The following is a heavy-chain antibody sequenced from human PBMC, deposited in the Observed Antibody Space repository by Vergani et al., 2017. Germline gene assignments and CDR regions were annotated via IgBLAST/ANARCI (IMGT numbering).Heavy chain of an antibody. CDR2: IIPIFGTA. D-gene: IGHD3-10*01. CDR3: ARDFPSITMVRGVYYYYYYGMDV. V-gene: IGHV1-69*06. J-gene: IGHJ6*02. Sequence: QVQLVQSGAEVKKPGSSVKVSCKASGGTFSSYAISWVRQAPGQGLEWMGGIIPIFGTANYAQKLQGRVTMTTDTSTSTAYMELRSLRSDDTAVYYCARDFPSITMVRGVYYYYYYGMDVWGQGTTVTVSS. CDR1: GGTFSSYA.